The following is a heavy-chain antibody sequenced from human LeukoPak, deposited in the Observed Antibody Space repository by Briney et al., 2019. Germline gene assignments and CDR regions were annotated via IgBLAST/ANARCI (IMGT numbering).Heavy chain of an antibody. Sequence: QTGGSLRLSCGASGFPFSSYAMSWVRQAPGKGLEWVSAFKGYDGSTKYADSEKGRVPIYRENSKHTLYLQTKSRRPEDASVYDCANPGEQLGGSYWGQGTLVTVSS. J-gene: IGHJ4*02. V-gene: IGHV3-23*01. CDR2: FKGYDGST. CDR3: ANPGEQLGGSY. CDR1: GFPFSSYA. D-gene: IGHD6-6*01.